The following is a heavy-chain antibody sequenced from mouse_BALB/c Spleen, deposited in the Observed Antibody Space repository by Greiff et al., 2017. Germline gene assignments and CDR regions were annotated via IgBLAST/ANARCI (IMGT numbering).Heavy chain of an antibody. Sequence: EVNLVESGGGLVKPGGSLKLSCAASGFAFSSYDMSWVRQTPEKRLEWVAYISSGGGSTYYPDTVKGRFTISRDNAKNTLYLQMSSLKSEDTAMYYCARKLGLGFAYWGQGTLVTVSA. CDR1: GFAFSSYD. CDR2: ISSGGGST. V-gene: IGHV5-12-1*01. D-gene: IGHD4-1*01. CDR3: ARKLGLGFAY. J-gene: IGHJ3*01.